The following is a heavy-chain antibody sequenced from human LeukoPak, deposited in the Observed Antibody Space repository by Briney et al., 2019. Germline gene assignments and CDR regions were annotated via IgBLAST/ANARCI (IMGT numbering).Heavy chain of an antibody. CDR1: GFTFSSYS. D-gene: IGHD5-18*01. Sequence: GGSLRLSCAASGFTFSSYSMNWVRQAPGKGLEWVSYISSSSSTIYYADSVKGRFTISRDNAKNSLYLQMNSLRAEDTAVYYCARDVGTAMPRGYFDYWGQGTLVTVSS. J-gene: IGHJ4*02. CDR3: ARDVGTAMPRGYFDY. V-gene: IGHV3-48*01. CDR2: ISSSSSTI.